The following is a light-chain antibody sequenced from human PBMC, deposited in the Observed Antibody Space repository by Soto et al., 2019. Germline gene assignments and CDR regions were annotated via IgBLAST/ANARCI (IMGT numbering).Light chain of an antibody. CDR3: SSYTSPRRYV. V-gene: IGLV2-18*02. Sequence: QSVLTQPPSVSGSPGHSVTISCTGTSSDVGKYDRVSWYQQPPGTAPKLIIYEVTNRPSGVPARFSGSKSGNTASLTISGLQAEVEADYYCSSYTSPRRYVFGAGTKVTVL. CDR1: SSDVGKYDR. CDR2: EVT. J-gene: IGLJ1*01.